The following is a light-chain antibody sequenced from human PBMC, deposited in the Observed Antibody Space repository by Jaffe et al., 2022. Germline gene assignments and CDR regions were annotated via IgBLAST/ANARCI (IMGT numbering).Light chain of an antibody. Sequence: EIVLTQSPGTLSLSPGERATLSCRASQSVTSSYLAWYQQKPGQAPRLLIYGASSRATGIPDRFSGSGSGTDFTLTISRLEPEDFAVYYCQQYVRAPITFGQGTRLEIK. CDR1: QSVTSSY. V-gene: IGKV3-20*01. CDR2: GAS. CDR3: QQYVRAPIT. J-gene: IGKJ5*01.